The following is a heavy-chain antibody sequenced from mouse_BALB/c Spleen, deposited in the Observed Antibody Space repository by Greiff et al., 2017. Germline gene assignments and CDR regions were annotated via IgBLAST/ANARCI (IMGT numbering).Heavy chain of an antibody. Sequence: QVQLKQPGAELVKPGASVKMSCKASGYTFTSYWMHWVKQRPGQGLEWIGVIDPSDSYTSYNQKFKGKATLTVDTSSSTAYMQLSSLTSEDSAVYYCTRTPFTAYAMDYWGQGTSVTVSS. CDR3: TRTPFTAYAMDY. CDR1: GYTFTSYW. J-gene: IGHJ4*01. CDR2: IDPSDSYT. D-gene: IGHD1-2*01. V-gene: IGHV1S127*01.